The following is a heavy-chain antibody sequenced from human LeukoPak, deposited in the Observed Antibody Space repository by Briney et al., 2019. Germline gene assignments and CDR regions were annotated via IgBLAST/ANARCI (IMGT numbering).Heavy chain of an antibody. Sequence: TGGSLRLSCAASGFTFNNYAMSWVRQAPGKVLEWASAITGSGGDTYHADSVKGRFTISRDNSENTLYLQMNSLRAEDTAVYYCAKGSRDSRPYYFDFWGQGTLVTVSS. CDR1: GFTFNNYA. CDR2: ITGSGGDT. V-gene: IGHV3-23*01. J-gene: IGHJ4*02. D-gene: IGHD3-3*01. CDR3: AKGSRDSRPYYFDF.